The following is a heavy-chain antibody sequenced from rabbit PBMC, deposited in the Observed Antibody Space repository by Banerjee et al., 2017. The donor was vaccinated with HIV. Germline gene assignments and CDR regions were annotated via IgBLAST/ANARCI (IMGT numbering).Heavy chain of an antibody. D-gene: IGHD4-1*01. CDR2: IYGGRSGST. CDR3: ARDLAGVIGWNFGL. CDR1: GFDFSSYYM. J-gene: IGHJ3*01. V-gene: IGHV1S45*01. Sequence: QEQLEESGGDLVKPEGSLTLTCTASGFDFSSYYMSWVRQAPGKGLEWIGCIYGGRSGSTYYASWVNGRFSISKTSWTTVTLQMTSLTAADTASYFCARDLAGVIGWNFGLWGQGTLVTVS.